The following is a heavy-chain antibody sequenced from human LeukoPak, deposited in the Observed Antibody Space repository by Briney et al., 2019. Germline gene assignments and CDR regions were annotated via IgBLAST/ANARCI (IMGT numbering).Heavy chain of an antibody. V-gene: IGHV4-30-4*08. Sequence: SQTLSLTCTVSGGSISSGDYYWSWIRQPPGKGLEWIGYIYYSGSTYYNPSLKSRVTISVDTSKNQFSPKLSSVTAADTAVYYCARARFLEWLLVDFDYWGQGTLVTVSS. D-gene: IGHD3-3*01. CDR1: GGSISSGDYY. CDR3: ARARFLEWLLVDFDY. J-gene: IGHJ4*02. CDR2: IYYSGST.